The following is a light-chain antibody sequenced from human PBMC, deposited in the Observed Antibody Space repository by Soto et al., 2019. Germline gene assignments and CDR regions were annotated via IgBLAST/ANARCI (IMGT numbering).Light chain of an antibody. J-gene: IGLJ1*01. V-gene: IGLV2-14*01. CDR2: EVT. Sequence: QSVLTQPASVSGSPGQSIATSCTGSSSDVGIYNYVSWYQQHPGKVPKLIIYEVTNRPSGVSNRFSGSQSGNTASLTISGLQAEDEANYYCSSYTTSNTPLYVFGTGTKLTVL. CDR3: SSYTTSNTPLYV. CDR1: SSDVGIYNY.